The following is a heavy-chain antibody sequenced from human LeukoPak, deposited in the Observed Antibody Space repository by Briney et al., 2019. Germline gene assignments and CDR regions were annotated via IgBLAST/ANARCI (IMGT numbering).Heavy chain of an antibody. CDR1: GDSISSSGYY. Sequence: PPETLSLTCTVSGDSISSSGYYWGWIRQPPGKGLEWIGSISYSGSTYYNPSLKSRVTISVDTSKNQFSLKLSSVPAADTAVYYCARHVIIRPDQFYDILTGPPTGRWFDPWGQGTLVTVSS. D-gene: IGHD3-9*01. J-gene: IGHJ5*02. CDR3: ARHVIIRPDQFYDILTGPPTGRWFDP. CDR2: ISYSGST. V-gene: IGHV4-39*01.